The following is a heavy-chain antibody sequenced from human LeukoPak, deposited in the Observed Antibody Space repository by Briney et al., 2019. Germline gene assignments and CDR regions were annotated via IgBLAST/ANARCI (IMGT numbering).Heavy chain of an antibody. CDR1: GFTFNSYG. CDR3: ARGLPPVMKYYFDY. Sequence: QPGGSLRLSRAASGFTFNSYGMHWVRQAPGKGLEWVAVMWYDGSNKYYADSAKGRFTISRDDSKNTLYLQMNSLRAEDTAMYYCARGLPPVMKYYFDYWGQGTLVTVSS. CDR2: MWYDGSNK. V-gene: IGHV3-33*01. D-gene: IGHD4-11*01. J-gene: IGHJ4*02.